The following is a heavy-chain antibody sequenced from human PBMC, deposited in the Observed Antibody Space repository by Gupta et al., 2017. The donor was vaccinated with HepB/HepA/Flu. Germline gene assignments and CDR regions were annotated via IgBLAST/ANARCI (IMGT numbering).Heavy chain of an antibody. J-gene: IGHJ4*02. CDR2: IFYSGDT. CDR3: AGSVGSGSIDY. D-gene: IGHD6-19*01. CDR1: GGSISSYY. Sequence: QVQLQESGPGLVKPSETLSLTCTVSGGSISSYYWSWIRQPPGKGLEWIGYIFYSGDTNYNPSLKSRVTILVDTSKNQFSLELSSVTAADTAVYYWAGSVGSGSIDYWGQGTLVTVSS. V-gene: IGHV4-59*08.